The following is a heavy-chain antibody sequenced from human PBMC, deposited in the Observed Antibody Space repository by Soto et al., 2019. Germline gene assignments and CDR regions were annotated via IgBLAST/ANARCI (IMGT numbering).Heavy chain of an antibody. J-gene: IGHJ4*02. V-gene: IGHV1-2*02. Sequence: ASVKVSCKASGYTFTVYYMHWVRQAPGQGLEWMGWINPKSGGTMYPQKFQGRVTMTWDTSISTAYMALTRLRSDDTAVYYCARDFKGPGIAAAGSFHYCCRGTLLTVSS. CDR3: ARDFKGPGIAAAGSFHY. CDR1: GYTFTVYY. CDR2: INPKSGGT. D-gene: IGHD6-13*01.